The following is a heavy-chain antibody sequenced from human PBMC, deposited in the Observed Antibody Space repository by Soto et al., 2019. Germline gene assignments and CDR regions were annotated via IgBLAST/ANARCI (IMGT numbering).Heavy chain of an antibody. D-gene: IGHD5-12*01. J-gene: IGHJ3*01. CDR3: AMSAGYGRAFEV. V-gene: IGHV3-23*04. CDR1: GFTFSIYA. CDR2: ITNNGDTT. Sequence: EKQLVESGGALAQPGGSLRLSCVGSGFTFSIYALTWVRQAPGKGLEWVSLITNNGDTTFFGDSVKGRFSISRDNSKNTLSLQLANPRADTTSVYYWAMSAGYGRAFEVWCQGTMVGVSS.